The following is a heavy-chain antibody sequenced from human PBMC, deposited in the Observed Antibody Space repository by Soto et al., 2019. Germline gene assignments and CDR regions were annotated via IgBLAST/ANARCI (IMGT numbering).Heavy chain of an antibody. Sequence: PVKVYCKASGYTFTRYVISWVRQATGQGLEWMGWINGESGKTNFAQNFQGRVTMTTDTSTSTAYLELRALRSNDTALYYCARGHDLGVVSDDYWRQGTLVTVSS. V-gene: IGHV1-18*01. CDR3: ARGHDLGVVSDDY. CDR1: GYTFTRYV. D-gene: IGHD3-3*01. J-gene: IGHJ4*02. CDR2: INGESGKT.